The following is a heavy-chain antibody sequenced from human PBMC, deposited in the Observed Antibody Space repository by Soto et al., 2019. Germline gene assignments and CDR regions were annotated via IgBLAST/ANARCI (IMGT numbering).Heavy chain of an antibody. CDR2: IYYSGST. CDR3: ARGPLGFCSGGSCYAFGY. Sequence: QVQLQESGPGLVKPSQTLSLTCTVSGGSISSGGYYWSWIRQHPGKGLEWIGYIYYSGSTYYNPSLKGRVTISGDTSKNQFSLKLSSGTGADTAVYYWARGPLGFCSGGSCYAFGYWGQGTLVTVSS. J-gene: IGHJ4*02. D-gene: IGHD2-15*01. CDR1: GGSISSGGYY. V-gene: IGHV4-31*03.